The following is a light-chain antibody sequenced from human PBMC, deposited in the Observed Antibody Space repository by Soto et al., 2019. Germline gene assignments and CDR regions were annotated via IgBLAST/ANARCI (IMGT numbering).Light chain of an antibody. Sequence: EIVLTQSPGTLSLSPGARATLSCRASQSVSGYLAWYQQKPGQAPRLLIDDASTRATGISPRFSGSGSGTDFTLTISSREPEDFAVDYCQQRSNWPVTVGQGTRVELK. CDR3: QQRSNWPVT. V-gene: IGKV3-11*01. J-gene: IGKJ1*01. CDR1: QSVSGY. CDR2: DAS.